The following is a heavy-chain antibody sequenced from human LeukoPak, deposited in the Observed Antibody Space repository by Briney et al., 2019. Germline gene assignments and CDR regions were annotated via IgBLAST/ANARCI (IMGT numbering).Heavy chain of an antibody. CDR2: IYHSGST. V-gene: IGHV4-38-2*01. J-gene: IGHJ4*02. CDR1: GYSISSGYY. CDR3: ARGPGQQLVHFDY. D-gene: IGHD6-13*01. Sequence: SGTLSLTCAVSGYSISSGYYWGWIRQPPGKGLEWIGSIYHSGSTYYNPSLKSRVTISVDTSKNQFSLKLSSVTAADTAVYYCARGPGQQLVHFDYWGQGTLVTVSS.